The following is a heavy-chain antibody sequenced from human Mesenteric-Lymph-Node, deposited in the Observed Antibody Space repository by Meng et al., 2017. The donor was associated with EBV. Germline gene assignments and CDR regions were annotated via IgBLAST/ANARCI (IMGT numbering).Heavy chain of an antibody. D-gene: IGHD3-10*01. J-gene: IGHJ5*02. CDR1: GGSISSGGYY. V-gene: IGHV4-31*03. Sequence: QLTLQEAGPGLVKPSETLSLTCTVSGGSISSGGYYWSWIRQHPGKGLEWIGYIHDSGSTYYNPSLKSRVTISADTSKNQFSLKLSSVTAADTAVYYCARASYGSGSPLGESWFDPWGQGTLVTVSS. CDR2: IHDSGST. CDR3: ARASYGSGSPLGESWFDP.